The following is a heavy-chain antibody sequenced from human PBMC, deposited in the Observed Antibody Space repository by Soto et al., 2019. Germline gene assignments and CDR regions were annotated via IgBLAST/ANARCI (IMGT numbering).Heavy chain of an antibody. J-gene: IGHJ4*02. Sequence: EVQLLESGGGLVQPGGSLRLSCAASGFTFSSRAMSWVRQAPGKGLDWVSIISASGDNTYYADSVKGRFTISRDNSKNTLYLQVNSPRAEDTAVYYCAKLTYSDLWSGSHDSWGQGTLVTVSS. D-gene: IGHD3-3*01. V-gene: IGHV3-23*01. CDR1: GFTFSSRA. CDR2: ISASGDNT. CDR3: AKLTYSDLWSGSHDS.